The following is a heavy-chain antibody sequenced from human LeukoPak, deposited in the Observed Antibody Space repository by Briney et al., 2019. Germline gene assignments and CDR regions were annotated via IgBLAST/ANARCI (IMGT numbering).Heavy chain of an antibody. CDR3: ARTRDIVVVPAATYNWFDP. CDR2: IIPIFGTA. D-gene: IGHD2-2*01. CDR1: GGTFSSYA. V-gene: IGHV1-69*13. Sequence: SVKVSCKASGGTFSSYAISWVRQAPGQGLEWMGGIIPIFGTANYAQKFQGRVTITADESTSTAYMELSSLRSEDTAVYHCARTRDIVVVPAATYNWFDPWGQGTLVTVSS. J-gene: IGHJ5*02.